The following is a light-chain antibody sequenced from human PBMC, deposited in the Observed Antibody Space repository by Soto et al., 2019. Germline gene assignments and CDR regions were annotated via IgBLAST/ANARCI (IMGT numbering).Light chain of an antibody. CDR3: QQYNSYSLT. CDR1: QGIGNA. Sequence: AIQMTQSPSSLSASVGDRVTISCRASQGIGNALGWYQQKPGKPPKVLIYGASNLESGVPSRFSGSGSGTELTLTINSLQPDDFATYYCQQYNSYSLTFGQGTKVDIK. V-gene: IGKV1-13*02. CDR2: GAS. J-gene: IGKJ1*01.